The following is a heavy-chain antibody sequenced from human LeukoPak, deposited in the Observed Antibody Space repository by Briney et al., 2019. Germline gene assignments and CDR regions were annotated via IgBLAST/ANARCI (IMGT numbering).Heavy chain of an antibody. CDR1: GGSISSYY. Sequence: SETLSLTCTVSGGSISSYYWSWIRQPPGKGLEWIGYIYYSGSTNYNPSLKSRVTISVDKSKNQFSLKLSSVTAADTAVYYCARGAYGSGSYYYYHYMDVWGKGTTVTVSS. CDR3: ARGAYGSGSYYYYHYMDV. V-gene: IGHV4-59*01. D-gene: IGHD3-10*01. CDR2: IYYSGST. J-gene: IGHJ6*03.